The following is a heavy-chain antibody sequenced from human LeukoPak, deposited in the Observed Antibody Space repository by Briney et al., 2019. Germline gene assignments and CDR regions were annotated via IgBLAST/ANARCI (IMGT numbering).Heavy chain of an antibody. D-gene: IGHD3-22*01. Sequence: GGSLRLSCAASGFTFSSYAMSWVRQAPGKGLEWVSAISGSGGSTYYADSVKGRFTISRDNAKNSLYLQMNSLRAEDTAVFYCARGSSGFDYWGQGTLVTVSS. V-gene: IGHV3-23*01. J-gene: IGHJ4*02. CDR3: ARGSSGFDY. CDR2: ISGSGGST. CDR1: GFTFSSYA.